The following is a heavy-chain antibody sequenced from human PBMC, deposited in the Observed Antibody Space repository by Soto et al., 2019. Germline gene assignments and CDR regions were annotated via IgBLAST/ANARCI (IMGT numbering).Heavy chain of an antibody. J-gene: IGHJ4*02. CDR3: ARYRREAVAGYTLDN. CDR2: VYNSGSP. V-gene: IGHV4-59*01. CDR1: AGSLSSKY. Sequence: SETLSLPWTLAAGSLSSKYWTWVRQPPGRGLEWIGYVYNSGSPNYHPSFKSRVTFSDDTSTSQFSPQVNSMTASDTPASYRARYRREAVAGYTLDNWGQGILVTVSS. D-gene: IGHD6-13*01.